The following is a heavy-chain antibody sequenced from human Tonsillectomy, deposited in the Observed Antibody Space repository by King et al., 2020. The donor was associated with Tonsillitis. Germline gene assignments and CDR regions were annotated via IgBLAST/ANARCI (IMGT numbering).Heavy chain of an antibody. D-gene: IGHD3-22*01. V-gene: IGHV4-59*08. CDR3: ARHRDSSGYYPGYFDY. Sequence: VQLQESGPGLVKPSETLSLTYTVSGGSISSYYWSWIRQPPGKGLEWIGYIYYSGSTNYNPSLKSRVTISVDTSKNQFSLKLSSVTAADTAVYYCARHRDSSGYYPGYFDYWGQGTLVTVSS. J-gene: IGHJ4*02. CDR2: IYYSGST. CDR1: GGSISSYY.